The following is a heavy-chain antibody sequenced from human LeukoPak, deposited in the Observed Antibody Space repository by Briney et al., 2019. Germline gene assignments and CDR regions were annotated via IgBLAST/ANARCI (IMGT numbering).Heavy chain of an antibody. CDR3: AELGITMIGGV. V-gene: IGHV3-7*01. Sequence: GGSLRLSCAASGFTFSNYAMSWVRQAPGKGLEWVANIKQDGSEKYYVDSVKGRFTISRDNAKKSLYLQMNSLRAEDTAVYYCAELGITMIGGVWGKGTTVTISS. D-gene: IGHD3-10*02. CDR2: IKQDGSEK. J-gene: IGHJ6*04. CDR1: GFTFSNYA.